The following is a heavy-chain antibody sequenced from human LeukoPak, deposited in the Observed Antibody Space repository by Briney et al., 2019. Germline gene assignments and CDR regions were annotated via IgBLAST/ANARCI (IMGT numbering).Heavy chain of an antibody. CDR1: GGSISSSSYY. V-gene: IGHV4-39*01. Sequence: PSETLSLTCTVSGGSISSSSYYWGWIRQPPGKGLEWIGSIYYSGSTYYNPSLKSRVTISVDTSKNQFSLKLSSVTAADTAVYYCARRAISFPYYYHYMDVWGKGTTVTVSS. D-gene: IGHD2-2*01. CDR2: IYYSGST. CDR3: ARRAISFPYYYHYMDV. J-gene: IGHJ6*03.